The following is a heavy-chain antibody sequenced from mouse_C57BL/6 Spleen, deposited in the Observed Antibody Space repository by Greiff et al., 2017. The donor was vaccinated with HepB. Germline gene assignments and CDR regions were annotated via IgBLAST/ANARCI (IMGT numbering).Heavy chain of an antibody. CDR3: AREVSGSVAY. CDR2: IYPGDGDT. V-gene: IGHV1-82*01. CDR1: GYAFSSSW. J-gene: IGHJ3*01. D-gene: IGHD3-2*02. Sequence: QVQLQQSGPELVKPGASVKISCKASGYAFSSSWMNWVKQRPGKGLEWIGRIYPGDGDTNYNGKFKGKATLTADKASSTAYMQLSSLTSEDAAVYFCAREVSGSVAYWGQGTLVTVSA.